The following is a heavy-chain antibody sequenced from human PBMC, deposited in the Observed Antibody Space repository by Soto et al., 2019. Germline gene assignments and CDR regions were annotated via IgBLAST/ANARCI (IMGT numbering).Heavy chain of an antibody. CDR2: ISQDGSEI. D-gene: IGHD2-2*01. CDR3: ARPARECNSPGCAN. Sequence: SLGLCCVAARYIVFGSGMDLVCQAQGKGLEWVADISQDGSEIYYVDSVKGRFTISRDNAKNSLYLQMTSLRADDTAVYYCARPARECNSPGCANWGQGTLVTVSS. CDR1: RYIVFGSG. V-gene: IGHV3-7*01. J-gene: IGHJ4*02.